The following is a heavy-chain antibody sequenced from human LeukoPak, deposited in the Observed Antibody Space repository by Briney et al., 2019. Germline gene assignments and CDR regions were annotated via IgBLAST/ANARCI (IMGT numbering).Heavy chain of an antibody. CDR2: IWYDGSNK. CDR1: GFTFSSYG. CDR3: ARDQLLYDSSGYQDY. J-gene: IGHJ4*02. V-gene: IGHV3-33*01. Sequence: PGGSLRLSCAASGFTFSSYGMHWVRQAPGKGLEWVAVIWYDGSNKYYADSVKGRFTISRDNSKNTLYLQMNSLRAEDTAVYYCARDQLLYDSSGYQDYWGQGTLVTVSS. D-gene: IGHD3-22*01.